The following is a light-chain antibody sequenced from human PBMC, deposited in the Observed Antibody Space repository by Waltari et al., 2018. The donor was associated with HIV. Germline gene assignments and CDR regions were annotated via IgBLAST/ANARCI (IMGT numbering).Light chain of an antibody. J-gene: IGLJ3*02. CDR2: EDN. Sequence: NFMLTQPHSVSGSAGKTVTISCTRDSGSIGSNYVQWFQQRPGSSPRTLIFEDNQRPSGVSVRVSASIDSSSNSASLTSSGLKTEDEGHYYCQSYDTKTHWVFGGGSKLTVL. CDR3: QSYDTKTHWV. CDR1: SGSIGSNY. V-gene: IGLV6-57*01.